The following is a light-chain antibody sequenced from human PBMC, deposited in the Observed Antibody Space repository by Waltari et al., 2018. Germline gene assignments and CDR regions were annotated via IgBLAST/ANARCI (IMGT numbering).Light chain of an antibody. J-gene: IGKJ4*01. V-gene: IGKV3-20*01. CDR1: QSVRDNY. Sequence: EIVLTQSPGTLSLSPGERAPLSCRASQSVRDNYLALYQQKPGQAPRLLIYSASSRATGIPDRFIGSGSGTDFTFTISRLEPEDFAVYYCQQHGNSPLTFGGGTKVEIK. CDR2: SAS. CDR3: QQHGNSPLT.